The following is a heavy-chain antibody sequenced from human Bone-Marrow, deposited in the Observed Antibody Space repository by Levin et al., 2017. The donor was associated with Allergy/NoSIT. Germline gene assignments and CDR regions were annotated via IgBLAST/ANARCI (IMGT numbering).Heavy chain of an antibody. J-gene: IGHJ5*02. V-gene: IGHV1-2*06. Sequence: ASVKVSCKASGDKLTYYYFHWVRQAPGQGLEWLGRLNHDNGVAKLAEKYQGRVTLTRDTSISTVYMELTRLRSDDTAVYYCATSSEGWFDPWGQGTLVIVSS. CDR1: GDKLTYYY. CDR2: LNHDNGVA. CDR3: ATSSEGWFDP.